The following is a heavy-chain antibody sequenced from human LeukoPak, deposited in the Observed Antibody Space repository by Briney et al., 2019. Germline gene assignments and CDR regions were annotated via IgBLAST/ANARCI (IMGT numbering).Heavy chain of an antibody. CDR2: INHSGST. CDR3: ARGSVWDSSGYPDY. J-gene: IGHJ4*02. CDR1: GVSFSGYY. V-gene: IGHV4-34*01. Sequence: SETLSLTCAAYGVSFSGYYWSWIRQPPGKGLEWIGEINHSGSTNYNPSLKSRVTISVDTSKNQFSLKLSSVTAADTAVYYCARGSVWDSSGYPDYWGQGTLVTVSS. D-gene: IGHD3-22*01.